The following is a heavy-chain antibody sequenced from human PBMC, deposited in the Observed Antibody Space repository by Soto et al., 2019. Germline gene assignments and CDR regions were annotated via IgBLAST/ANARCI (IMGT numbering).Heavy chain of an antibody. CDR1: GFTFNNAW. J-gene: IGHJ4*02. D-gene: IGHD2-2*01. CDR2: IKSNPAEGTV. Sequence: GGSLRLSCATSGFTFNNAWMNWVRQAPGKGLEWVGRIKSNPAEGTVDYTAPVKGRFTISRDDSENTLYLQMDSLRPEDTAVYYCATSRASCFCFDYWGQGALVTVSS. CDR3: ATSRASCFCFDY. V-gene: IGHV3-15*01.